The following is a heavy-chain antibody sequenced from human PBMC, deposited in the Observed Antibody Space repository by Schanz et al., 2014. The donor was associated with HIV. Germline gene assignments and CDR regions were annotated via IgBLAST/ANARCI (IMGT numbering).Heavy chain of an antibody. CDR2: IWYDGSNK. J-gene: IGHJ6*02. CDR1: GFIFNGYY. CDR3: ARDWRPNYDFWSGSIGVIGMDV. V-gene: IGHV3-33*08. Sequence: VQLLESGGGLVQPGGSLRLSCAASGFIFNGYYLTWIRQAPGKGLEWVAVIWYDGSNKYYADSVKGRFTISRDNSKNTLYLQMNSLRAEDTAVYYCARDWRPNYDFWSGSIGVIGMDVWGQGTTVTVSS. D-gene: IGHD3-3*01.